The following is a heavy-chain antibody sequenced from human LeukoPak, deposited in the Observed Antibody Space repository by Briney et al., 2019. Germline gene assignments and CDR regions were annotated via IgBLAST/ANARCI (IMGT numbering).Heavy chain of an antibody. CDR2: ISAYNGNT. CDR3: ARESGRIAVGEGYDY. Sequence: VASVKVSCKASGYTFTSYDINWVRQATGQGLEWMGWISAYNGNTNYAQKLQGRVTMTTDTSTSTAYMELRSLRSDDTAVYYCARESGRIAVGEGYDYWGQGTLVTVSS. V-gene: IGHV1-18*01. CDR1: GYTFTSYD. D-gene: IGHD6-19*01. J-gene: IGHJ4*02.